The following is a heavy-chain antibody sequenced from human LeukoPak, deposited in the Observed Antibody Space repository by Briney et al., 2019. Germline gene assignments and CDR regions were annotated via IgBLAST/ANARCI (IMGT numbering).Heavy chain of an antibody. J-gene: IGHJ4*02. Sequence: SETLSLTCVVYGGSFSGYYWSWIRQPPGKGLEWIGEINHSGSTNYNPSLKSRVTISVDTSKNQFSLKLSSVTAADTAVYYCAKEIWPTVTTPGHTHFDYWGQGTLVTVSS. D-gene: IGHD4-17*01. CDR1: GGSFSGYY. CDR2: INHSGST. V-gene: IGHV4-34*01. CDR3: AKEIWPTVTTPGHTHFDY.